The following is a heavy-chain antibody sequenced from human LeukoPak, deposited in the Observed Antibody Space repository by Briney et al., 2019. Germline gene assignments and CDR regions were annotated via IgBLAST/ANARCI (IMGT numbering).Heavy chain of an antibody. V-gene: IGHV4-39*01. CDR3: ARLRTTHDAFDI. J-gene: IGHJ3*02. CDR1: GGSISSSSYY. Sequence: SETLSLTCTVSGGSISSSSYYWDWIRQPPGERLEWIGSIYYSGGTYYNPSLKSRVTISVDKSKNQFSLKLGSVTAADTAVYYCARLRTTHDAFDIWGQGTMVTVSS. D-gene: IGHD1-7*01. CDR2: IYYSGGT.